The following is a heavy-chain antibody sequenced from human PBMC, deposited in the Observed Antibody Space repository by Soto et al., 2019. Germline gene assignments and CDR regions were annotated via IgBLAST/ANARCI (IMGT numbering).Heavy chain of an antibody. J-gene: IGHJ4*02. Sequence: QLQLQESGPGLVKPSETLSLTCTVSGDSISSDNYYCGWIRQPPGKGLEWIGSIYYTGSTYYNPSLKNRVTMSVDTSKSQFSLKRSSVTAADTAVYYCARHPGYAVPTVYATHYFNYWGQGILVTVST. CDR3: ARHPGYAVPTVYATHYFNY. D-gene: IGHD2-8*01. CDR1: GDSISSDNYY. V-gene: IGHV4-39*01. CDR2: IYYTGST.